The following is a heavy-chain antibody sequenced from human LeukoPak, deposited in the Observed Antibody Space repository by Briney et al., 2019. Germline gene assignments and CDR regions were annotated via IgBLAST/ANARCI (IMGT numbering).Heavy chain of an antibody. D-gene: IGHD3-10*01. Sequence: AGGSLRLSCAASGFTLSSYAMSWVRQAPGKGLEWVSAISGSGGSTYYADSVKGRFTISRDNSKNTLYLQMNSLRAEDTAVYYCAKGVWFGEFYFDYWGQGTLVTVSS. CDR3: AKGVWFGEFYFDY. CDR1: GFTLSSYA. V-gene: IGHV3-23*01. CDR2: ISGSGGST. J-gene: IGHJ4*02.